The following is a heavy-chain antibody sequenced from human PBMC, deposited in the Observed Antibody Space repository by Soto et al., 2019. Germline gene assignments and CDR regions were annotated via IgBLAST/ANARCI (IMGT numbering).Heavy chain of an antibody. CDR2: INESGST. V-gene: IGHV4-34*01. J-gene: IGHJ4*02. D-gene: IGHD1-1*01. CDR3: ARGSGIVALPGELEDVNYDY. CDR1: GQSFSGHS. Sequence: QVQLQQWGAGLVKPSETLSLSCAVYGQSFSGHSWAWFRQPPGKGLEWMGEINESGSTYYNPSLKSRVTISTDTSKNQFSLKLSSVSAADTAAYFCARGSGIVALPGELEDVNYDYWGQGTLVNVSS.